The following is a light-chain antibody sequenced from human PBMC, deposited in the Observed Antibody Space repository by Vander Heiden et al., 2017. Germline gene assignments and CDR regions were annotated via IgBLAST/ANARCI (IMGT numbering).Light chain of an antibody. J-gene: IGKJ4*01. V-gene: IGKV1D-12*01. CDR3: QQANSLPLT. CDR2: GTS. Sequence: DIQMTQSPSSVSASVGDRVTITCRASEGINNRLAWFQQKPGQAPKLLFYGTSSLESGVPSRFSGSGSGTDFTLTISSLQPEDFATYFCQQANSLPLTFGGGTKVETK. CDR1: EGINNR.